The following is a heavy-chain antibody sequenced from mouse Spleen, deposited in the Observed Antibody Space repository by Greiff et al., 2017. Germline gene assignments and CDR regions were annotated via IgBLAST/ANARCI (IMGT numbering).Heavy chain of an antibody. CDR1: GYAFSSSW. CDR2: IYPGDGDT. Sequence: VQLQQSGPELVKPGASVKISCKASGYAFSSSWMNWVKQRPGKGLEWIGRIYPGDGDTNYNGKFKGKATLTADKSSSTAYMQLSRLTSEDSAVYFCARKGYGNYLYYAMDYWGQGTSVTVSS. V-gene: IGHV1-82*01. D-gene: IGHD2-1*01. CDR3: ARKGYGNYLYYAMDY. J-gene: IGHJ4*01.